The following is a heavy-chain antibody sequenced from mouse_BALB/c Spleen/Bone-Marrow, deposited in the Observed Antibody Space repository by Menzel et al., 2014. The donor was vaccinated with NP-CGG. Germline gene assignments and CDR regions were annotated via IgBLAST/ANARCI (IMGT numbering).Heavy chain of an antibody. CDR2: INPSNDTP. V-gene: IGHV1S81*02. CDR3: TRSGYYGYGWYFDV. J-gene: IGHJ1*01. CDR1: GYTFTNYF. Sequence: VKLQESGAELVKPGASVKLSCRVSGYTFTNYFVYWVKQRPGQGLEWIGEINPSNDTPNFNEKFKSKATLTVDKSSSTAYKQLSSLTSEDSAVYYCTRSGYYGYGWYFDVWGAGTTVTVSS. D-gene: IGHD1-2*01.